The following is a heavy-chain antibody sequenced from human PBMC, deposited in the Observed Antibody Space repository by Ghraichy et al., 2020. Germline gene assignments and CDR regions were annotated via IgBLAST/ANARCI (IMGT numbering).Heavy chain of an antibody. V-gene: IGHV4-34*01. CDR2: INHSGST. CDR3: ASSLNGLNGMDV. Sequence: ESLNISCAVYGGSFSGYYWSWIRQPPGKGLEWIGEINHSGSTNYNPSLKSRVTISVDTSKNQFSLKLSSVTAADTAVYYCASSLNGLNGMDVWGQGTTVTVSS. CDR1: GGSFSGYY. J-gene: IGHJ6*02. D-gene: IGHD2-8*01.